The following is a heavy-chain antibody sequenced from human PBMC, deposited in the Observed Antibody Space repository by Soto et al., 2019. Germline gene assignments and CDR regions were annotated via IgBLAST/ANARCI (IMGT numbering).Heavy chain of an antibody. V-gene: IGHV4-34*01. J-gene: IGHJ4*02. D-gene: IGHD2-2*01. CDR1: GGSFSGY. CDR3: ARGGLRSSAI. Sequence: QVQLQQWGAGLLKPSETLSLTCAVYGGSFSGYWTWIRQPPGKGLEWIGEIHHSGSTKYNPSLKSRVTISSDTSKNQFSLSLTSVTAADTATYFCARGGLRSSAIWGQGTLVTVSS. CDR2: IHHSGST.